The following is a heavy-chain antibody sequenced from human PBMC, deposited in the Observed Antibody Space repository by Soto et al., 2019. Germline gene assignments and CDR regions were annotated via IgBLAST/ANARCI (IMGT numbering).Heavy chain of an antibody. V-gene: IGHV1-69*01. Sequence: QVQLVQSGAEVKKPGSSVKVSCKASGGTFSSYDISWVRQAPGQGLEWMGGIIPIFGTANYAQKYQGRVTITADESTSTAYMERSSLRAEDTAVYCCARGRTRYVGGLTWGQGTLVTVSS. CDR1: GGTFSSYD. J-gene: IGHJ5*02. CDR2: IIPIFGTA. D-gene: IGHD2-15*01. CDR3: ARGRTRYVGGLT.